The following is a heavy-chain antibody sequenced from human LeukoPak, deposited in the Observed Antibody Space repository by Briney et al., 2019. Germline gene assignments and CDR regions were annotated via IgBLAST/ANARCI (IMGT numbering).Heavy chain of an antibody. Sequence: GGSLRLSCAASGFTFSSYGMHWVRQAPGKGLEWVAFIRYDGSNKYYADSVKGRFTISRDNSKNTLYLQMNSLRAEDTAVYYCAKSGGHYYDSSGYDIGYWGQGTLVTVSS. J-gene: IGHJ4*02. V-gene: IGHV3-30*02. CDR3: AKSGGHYYDSSGYDIGY. D-gene: IGHD3-22*01. CDR1: GFTFSSYG. CDR2: IRYDGSNK.